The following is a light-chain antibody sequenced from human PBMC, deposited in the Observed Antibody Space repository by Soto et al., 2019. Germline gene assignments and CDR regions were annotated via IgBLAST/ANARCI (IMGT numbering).Light chain of an antibody. Sequence: DIQMTQSPSSLSASVGDRVAITCQASQDISNFLNWYQQKPGKAPKLLTYDASSLQSGVPSRFSGSGSGTEFTLTISSLQPEDFATYYCQQLNSYPRTFGQGTRLEIK. V-gene: IGKV1-17*01. CDR3: QQLNSYPRT. J-gene: IGKJ5*01. CDR2: DAS. CDR1: QDISNF.